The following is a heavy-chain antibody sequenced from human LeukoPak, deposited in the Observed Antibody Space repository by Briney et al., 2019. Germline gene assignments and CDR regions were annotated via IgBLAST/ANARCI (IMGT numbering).Heavy chain of an antibody. V-gene: IGHV3-30*04. CDR1: GFTFGDYA. CDR3: AKGDSSGWPAD. D-gene: IGHD6-19*01. J-gene: IGHJ4*02. Sequence: GRSLRLSCTASGFTFGDYAMTWVRQAPGKGLEWVAVISYDGSNKYYADSVKGRFTISRDNSKNTLYLQMNSLRAEDTAVYYCAKGDSSGWPADWGQGTLVTVSS. CDR2: ISYDGSNK.